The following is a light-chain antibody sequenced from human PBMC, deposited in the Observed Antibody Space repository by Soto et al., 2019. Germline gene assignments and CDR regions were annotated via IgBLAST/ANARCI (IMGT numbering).Light chain of an antibody. CDR1: SSDVGGYNY. J-gene: IGLJ1*01. CDR2: EVS. Sequence: QSALTHPPSASGSPGQSVTISCTGTSSDVGGYNYVSWYQQHPGKAPKLMIYEVSKRPSGVPDRFSGSKSGNTASLTVSGLQAEDEADYYCSSYAGSNNSLYVFGTGTKLTVL. CDR3: SSYAGSNNSLYV. V-gene: IGLV2-8*01.